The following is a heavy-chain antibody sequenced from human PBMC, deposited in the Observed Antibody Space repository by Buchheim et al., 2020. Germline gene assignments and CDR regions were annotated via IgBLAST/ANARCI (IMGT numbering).Heavy chain of an antibody. Sequence: QVQLVESGGGVVQPGRSLRLSCAASGFTFSSYGMHWVRQAPGKGLEWVAVISYDGSNKYYADSVKGRFTISRDNSKNTMYLQMNSLRAEDTAVYYCAKDGDIVGVPAAISGMDVWGQGTT. CDR3: AKDGDIVGVPAAISGMDV. V-gene: IGHV3-30*18. CDR1: GFTFSSYG. D-gene: IGHD2-2*02. CDR2: ISYDGSNK. J-gene: IGHJ6*02.